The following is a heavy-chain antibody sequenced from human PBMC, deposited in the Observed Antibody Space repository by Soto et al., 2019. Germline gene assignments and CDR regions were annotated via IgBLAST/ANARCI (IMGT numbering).Heavy chain of an antibody. CDR3: ASGRSRGGYSGYDPPAGYYFDY. CDR2: IYYSGST. Sequence: SETLSLTCTVSGGSISSGGYCWSWIRQHPGKGLEWIGYIYYSGSTYYNPSLKCRVTISVDTSKNQFSLKLSSVTAADTAVYYCASGRSRGGYSGYDPPAGYYFDYWGQGTLVTVSS. J-gene: IGHJ4*02. CDR1: GGSISSGGYC. D-gene: IGHD5-12*01. V-gene: IGHV4-31*03.